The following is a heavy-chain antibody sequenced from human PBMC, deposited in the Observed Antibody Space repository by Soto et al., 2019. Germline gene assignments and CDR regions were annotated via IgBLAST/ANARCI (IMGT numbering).Heavy chain of an antibody. CDR1: GGSLRGTIYY. CDR3: ARPGGSGWFYFDS. D-gene: IGHD6-13*01. CDR2: IYYSGST. Sequence: ASGDLSLPCIVSGGSLRGTIYYLGWVRQAPGKGLEWIGSIYYSGSTYYNPSLKSRVTISVDTSKNHFSLKLTSVTAADTAVYYCARPGGSGWFYFDSWGQGSQVTVSS. V-gene: IGHV4-39*02. J-gene: IGHJ4*02.